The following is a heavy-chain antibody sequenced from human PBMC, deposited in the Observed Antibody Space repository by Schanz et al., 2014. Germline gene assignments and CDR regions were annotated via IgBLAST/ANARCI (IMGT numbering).Heavy chain of an antibody. CDR3: ARVDSSGYFFDN. V-gene: IGHV3-23*04. CDR1: GFAFSSYG. CDR2: ISGSGGST. D-gene: IGHD3-22*01. J-gene: IGHJ4*02. Sequence: EVQLVESGGGLVQPGGSLRLSCLASGFAFSSYGMNWLRQAPGKGLEWVIVISGSGGSTYYSDSVRGRFTMSRDNSKNTAHLHMSSRRVEGTAVYYCARVDSSGYFFDNWGQGTRVTVSS.